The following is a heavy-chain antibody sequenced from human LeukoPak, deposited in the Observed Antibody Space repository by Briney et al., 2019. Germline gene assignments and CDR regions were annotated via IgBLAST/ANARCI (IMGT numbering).Heavy chain of an antibody. CDR3: ARDQFGSGRLDY. Sequence: PGGSLRLSCAASEFTVSSNYMSWVRQAPGKGLEWVSVIYSGGSTYYADSVKGRFTISRDNSQNTLYLEMNSLRAEDTAVYYCARDQFGSGRLDYWGQGTLVTVSS. CDR2: IYSGGST. V-gene: IGHV3-66*01. D-gene: IGHD3-10*01. J-gene: IGHJ4*02. CDR1: EFTVSSNY.